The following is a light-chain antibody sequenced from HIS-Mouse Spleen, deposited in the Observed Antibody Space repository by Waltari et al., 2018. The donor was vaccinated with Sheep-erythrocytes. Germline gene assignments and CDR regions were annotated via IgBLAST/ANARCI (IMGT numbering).Light chain of an antibody. CDR3: SSYAGSNNWV. CDR2: EVS. V-gene: IGLV2-8*01. CDR1: SRYVGGYNY. Sequence: QSALTQPPPASGSPGQSVTISCTGTSRYVGGYNYVSWYQQHPGKAPKLMIYEVSKRPSGVPDRFSGSKSGNTASLTVSGLQAEDEADYYCSSYAGSNNWVFGGGTKLTVL. J-gene: IGLJ3*02.